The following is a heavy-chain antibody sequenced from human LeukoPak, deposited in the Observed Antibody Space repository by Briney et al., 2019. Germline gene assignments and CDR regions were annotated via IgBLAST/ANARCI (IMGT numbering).Heavy chain of an antibody. J-gene: IGHJ3*02. V-gene: IGHV1-2*02. Sequence: ASVKVSCKASGYTFTVYYIHWLRQAPGQGLEWMGWIIPNSGGTKYAQKFQDRVTMTRDTSISTAYMELSSLTYDDTAVYYCARGVLLQGRGAFDIWGQGAMVTVSS. CDR2: IIPNSGGT. CDR1: GYTFTVYY. D-gene: IGHD1-26*01. CDR3: ARGVLLQGRGAFDI.